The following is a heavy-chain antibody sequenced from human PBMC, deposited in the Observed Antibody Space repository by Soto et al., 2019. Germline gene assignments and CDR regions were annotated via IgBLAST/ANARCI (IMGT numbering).Heavy chain of an antibody. CDR1: GFTFSSYA. V-gene: IGHV3-30-3*01. CDR2: ISYDGSNK. J-gene: IGHJ3*02. CDR3: ARELQLGAFDI. D-gene: IGHD5-18*01. Sequence: GGSLRLSCAASGFTFSSYAMHWVRQAPGKGLEWVAVISYDGSNKYYADSVKGRFTISRDNSKNTLYLQMNSLRAEDTAVYYCARELQLGAFDIWGQGTMVTVSS.